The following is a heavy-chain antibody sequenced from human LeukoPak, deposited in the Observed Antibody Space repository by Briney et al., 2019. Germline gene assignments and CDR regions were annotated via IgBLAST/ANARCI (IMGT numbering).Heavy chain of an antibody. Sequence: GASVKVSCKASGYTFTSYAMHWVRQAPGQRLEWMGWINAGNGNTKYSQEFQGRVTITWDTSASTAYMELSSLRSEDMAVYYCARRGIGSGWIAFDYWGQGTLVTVSS. CDR1: GYTFTSYA. D-gene: IGHD6-19*01. V-gene: IGHV1-3*03. CDR3: ARRGIGSGWIAFDY. J-gene: IGHJ4*02. CDR2: INAGNGNT.